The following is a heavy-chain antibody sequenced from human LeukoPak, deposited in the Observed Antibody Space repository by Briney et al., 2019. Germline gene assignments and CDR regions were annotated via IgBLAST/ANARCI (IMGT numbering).Heavy chain of an antibody. CDR1: GYSITSSSW. J-gene: IGHJ4*02. D-gene: IGHD4-17*01. CDR3: ATRCDYAMKFDY. Sequence: SDTLSLTCAVSGYSITSSSWWGWIRQPPGKGLEWIGYIYHSGTTYYNPSLQSRVTMSVDTSKNQFSLKLSSVTAVDTAVYYCATRCDYAMKFDYWGQGTLVTVSS. CDR2: IYHSGTT. V-gene: IGHV4-28*01.